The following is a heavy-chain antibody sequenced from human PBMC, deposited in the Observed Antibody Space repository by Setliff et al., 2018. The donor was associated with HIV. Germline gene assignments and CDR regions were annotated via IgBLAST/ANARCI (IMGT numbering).Heavy chain of an antibody. J-gene: IGHJ4*02. CDR1: GYTFTSYY. CDR3: VKEYHTEVTDTRVANYFDY. V-gene: IGHV1-46*01. CDR2: INPSDGTT. Sequence: ASVKVSCKASGYTFTSYYMHWVRRAPGQGLEYMGIINPSDGTTDYTQKFQDRVTMTSDTSTSTVYMELRSLRSEDTAIYYCVKEYHTEVTDTRVANYFDYWGQGTLVTVSS. D-gene: IGHD4-4*01.